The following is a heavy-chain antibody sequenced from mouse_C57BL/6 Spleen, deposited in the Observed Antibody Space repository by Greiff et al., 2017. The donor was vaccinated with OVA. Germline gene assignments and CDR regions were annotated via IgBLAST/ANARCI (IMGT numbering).Heavy chain of an antibody. V-gene: IGHV5-4*01. CDR1: GFTFSSYA. J-gene: IGHJ3*01. Sequence: EVHLVESGGGLVKPGGSLKLSCAASGFTFSSYAMSWVRQTPEKRLEWVATISDGGSYTYYPDNVKGRFTISRDNAKNNLYLQMSHLKSEDTAMYYCARDKGWLLPFAYWGQGTLVTVSA. CDR2: ISDGGSYT. CDR3: ARDKGWLLPFAY. D-gene: IGHD2-3*01.